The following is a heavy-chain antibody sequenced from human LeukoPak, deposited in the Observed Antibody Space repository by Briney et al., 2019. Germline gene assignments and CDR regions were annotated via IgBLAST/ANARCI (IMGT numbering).Heavy chain of an antibody. J-gene: IGHJ4*02. D-gene: IGHD6-19*01. Sequence: GGSLRLSCAASGFTFSSYGMHWVRQAPGKGLEWVAVIWYDGSNKYYADSVKGRFTISRDNAKNSLYLQMNSLRAEDTAVYYCATGYSSGWYWGQGTLVTVSS. CDR2: IWYDGSNK. CDR1: GFTFSSYG. V-gene: IGHV3-33*03. CDR3: ATGYSSGWY.